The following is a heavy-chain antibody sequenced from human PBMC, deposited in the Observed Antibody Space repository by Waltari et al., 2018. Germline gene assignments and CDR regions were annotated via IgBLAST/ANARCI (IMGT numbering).Heavy chain of an antibody. CDR2: IYTRGST. CDR1: GGSISSYY. V-gene: IGHV4-4*07. Sequence: QVQLQESGPGLVKPSETLSLTCTVSGGSISSYYWSWIRQPAGKGLEWIGRIYTRGSTNYNHALKSRVTMSGGTAKNEFSLKLSSVSAADTAVYYCAKYGEQPPGAFDIWGQGTMVTVSS. D-gene: IGHD4-17*01. J-gene: IGHJ3*02. CDR3: AKYGEQPPGAFDI.